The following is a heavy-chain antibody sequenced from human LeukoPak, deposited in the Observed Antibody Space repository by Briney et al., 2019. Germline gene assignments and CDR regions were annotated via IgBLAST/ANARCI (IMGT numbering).Heavy chain of an antibody. J-gene: IGHJ3*02. CDR3: ARDQYDYVSTFAFDI. V-gene: IGHV3-30*03. CDR1: GFTFSSYG. D-gene: IGHD3-16*01. Sequence: GGSLRLSCAASGFTFSSYGMHWVRQAPGKGLEWVAVISYDGSNKYYADSVKGRFTISRDNSKNTVYLQMKSLRAEDTAVYYCARDQYDYVSTFAFDIWGQGTMATVSS. CDR2: ISYDGSNK.